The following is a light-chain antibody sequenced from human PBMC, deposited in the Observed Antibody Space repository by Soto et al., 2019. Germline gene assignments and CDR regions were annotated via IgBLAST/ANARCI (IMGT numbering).Light chain of an antibody. CDR3: QQYNNWPPFA. V-gene: IGKV3-15*01. CDR1: QSVATN. J-gene: IGKJ3*01. Sequence: EAVWTQSPATLSVSPGERATLSCRASQSVATNLAWYQQRPGQAPRLLIYGASTRATGIPARFSGSGSGTEFTLTISSLRSEDFAVYYCQQYNNWPPFAFGPGTKVDIK. CDR2: GAS.